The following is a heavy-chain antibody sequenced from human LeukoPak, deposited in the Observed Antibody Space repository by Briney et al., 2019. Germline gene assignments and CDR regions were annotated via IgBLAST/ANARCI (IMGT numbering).Heavy chain of an antibody. CDR2: ISAYNGNT. Sequence: ASVKVSCKASGYTFTSYGISWLRQAPGQGLEWMGWISAYNGNTNYAQKLQGRVTMTTDTSTSTAYMELRSLRSDDTAVYYCARDRVYDILTGELDYWGQGTLVTVSS. V-gene: IGHV1-18*01. J-gene: IGHJ4*02. CDR3: ARDRVYDILTGELDY. CDR1: GYTFTSYG. D-gene: IGHD3-9*01.